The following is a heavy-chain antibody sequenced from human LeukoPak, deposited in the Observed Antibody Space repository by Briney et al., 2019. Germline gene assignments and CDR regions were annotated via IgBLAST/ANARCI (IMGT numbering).Heavy chain of an antibody. Sequence: GGSLRLSCVASGFTFSSYAMSWVRQAPGEGLEWVSAISGSGVTTHYAGSVKGRLSISRDNSKNTLYLQMNSLRAEDTALYYCAKKVVVGATSPYSDFQDWGQGTLVTVSS. V-gene: IGHV3-23*01. D-gene: IGHD1-26*01. CDR2: ISGSGVTT. CDR3: AKKVVVGATSPYSDFQD. CDR1: GFTFSSYA. J-gene: IGHJ1*01.